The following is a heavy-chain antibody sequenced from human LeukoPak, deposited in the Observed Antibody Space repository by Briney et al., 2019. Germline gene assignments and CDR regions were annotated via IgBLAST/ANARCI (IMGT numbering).Heavy chain of an antibody. CDR1: GFTFSNYA. J-gene: IGHJ4*02. V-gene: IGHV3-23*01. CDR2: ISGSGGST. D-gene: IGHD3-22*01. CDR3: AKDTPPDSSGYYYVLALDY. Sequence: PGGSLRLSCAASGFTFSNYAMSWVRQAPGKGLEWVSAISGSGGSTYYADSVKGRFTISGDNSKNTLYLQMNSLRAEDTAVYYCAKDTPPDSSGYYYVLALDYWGQGTLVTVSS.